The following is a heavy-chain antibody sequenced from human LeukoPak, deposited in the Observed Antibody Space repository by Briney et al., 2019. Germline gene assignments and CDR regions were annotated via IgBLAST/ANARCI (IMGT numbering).Heavy chain of an antibody. V-gene: IGHV3-11*01. J-gene: IGHJ4*02. CDR2: ISRQGDTI. CDR3: ARVRRGGDSRYFDY. Sequence: GGSLRLSCAASGFTFTDYFLGWIRQAPGKGLDWVPHISRQGDTIEYADSVKGRFTISRDNARNSLYLQMNLLRVEDTAVYFCARVRRGGDSRYFDYWGQGALVTVSS. D-gene: IGHD2-21*02. CDR1: GFTFTDYF.